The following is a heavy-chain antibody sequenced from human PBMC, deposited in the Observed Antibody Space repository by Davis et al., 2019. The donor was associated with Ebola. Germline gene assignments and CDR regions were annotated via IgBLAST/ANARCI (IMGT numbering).Heavy chain of an antibody. Sequence: SVKVSCKAEGGTFSSHGINWVRQAPGQGLEWMGRIIPILATTNYAQKFQGRVTIIADKSTSTAYMELSSLRSEDTAVYYCARSLYNYESSGYYGYWGQGTLVTVSS. J-gene: IGHJ4*02. CDR2: IIPILATT. V-gene: IGHV1-69*04. CDR3: ARSLYNYESSGYYGY. CDR1: GGTFSSHG. D-gene: IGHD3-22*01.